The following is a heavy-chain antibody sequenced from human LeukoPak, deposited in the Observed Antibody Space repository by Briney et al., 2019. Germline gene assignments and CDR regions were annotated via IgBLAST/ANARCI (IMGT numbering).Heavy chain of an antibody. CDR1: GFIFSNYW. CDR3: ARGVTEDTGMTQFDS. V-gene: IGHV3-7*01. D-gene: IGHD5-18*01. CDR2: INQDGSKE. J-gene: IGHJ4*02. Sequence: TGGSLRLSCTASGFIFSNYWMTWVRQAPGKGLEWVAQINQDGSKEYYIDSVKARFSISRDNARNSLSLQMNSLRPDDTAVYYCARGVTEDTGMTQFDSWGQGSLVTVSS.